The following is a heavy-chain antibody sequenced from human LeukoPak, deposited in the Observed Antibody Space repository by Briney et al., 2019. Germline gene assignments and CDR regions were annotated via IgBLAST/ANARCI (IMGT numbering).Heavy chain of an antibody. Sequence: PSQTLSLTCTVSGGSISSGDYYWSWVRQPPGKGLEWIGYIYYSGSTYYNPSLKSRVTISVDTSKNQFSLKLSSVTAADTAVYYCARRRGYDWEENDYWGQGTLVTVSS. CDR2: IYYSGST. D-gene: IGHD5-12*01. CDR3: ARRRGYDWEENDY. CDR1: GGSISSGDYY. V-gene: IGHV4-30-4*01. J-gene: IGHJ4*02.